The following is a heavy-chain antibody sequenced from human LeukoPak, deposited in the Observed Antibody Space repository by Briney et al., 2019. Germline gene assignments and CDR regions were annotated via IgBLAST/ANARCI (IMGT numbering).Heavy chain of an antibody. CDR1: GFTFSSYW. D-gene: IGHD2-2*01. V-gene: IGHV3-7*01. CDR3: ARDHGRYQLRNPNWFDP. J-gene: IGHJ5*02. Sequence: PGGSLRLSCAASGFTFSSYWMSWVRQAPGKGPEWVANIKQDGSEKYYVDSVKARFTISRDNAKNSLYLQMNSLRAEDTAVYYCARDHGRYQLRNPNWFDPWGQGTLVTVSS. CDR2: IKQDGSEK.